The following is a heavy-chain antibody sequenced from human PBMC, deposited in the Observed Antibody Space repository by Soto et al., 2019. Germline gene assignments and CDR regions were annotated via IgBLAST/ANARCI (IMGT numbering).Heavy chain of an antibody. D-gene: IGHD3-10*01. CDR2: ISGSGGST. CDR1: GFTFSSYA. J-gene: IGHJ6*03. CDR3: AKVGSGTTVYYYYYMDV. V-gene: IGHV3-23*01. Sequence: GGSLRLSCAASGFTFSSYAMSWVRQAPGKGLEWVSAISGSGGSTYYADSVKGRFTISRDNSKNTLYLQMNSLRAEDTAVYYCAKVGSGTTVYYYYYMDVWGKGTTVTVSS.